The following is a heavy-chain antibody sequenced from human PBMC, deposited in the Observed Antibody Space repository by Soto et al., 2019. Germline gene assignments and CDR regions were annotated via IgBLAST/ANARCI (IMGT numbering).Heavy chain of an antibody. CDR2: SNSDGSST. Sequence: EVQLVESGLGLFQPGGSLRLSCAASGFTFRSYCIQWVRQAPGKGLVWVSWSNSDGSSTSYADSVKGRFTISRDNAKNTLYLQMNSLRAEDTAVYYCASGGSSLNFDSWGQGTLVTVSS. J-gene: IGHJ4*02. CDR3: ASGGSSLNFDS. V-gene: IGHV3-74*01. D-gene: IGHD6-6*01. CDR1: GFTFRSYC.